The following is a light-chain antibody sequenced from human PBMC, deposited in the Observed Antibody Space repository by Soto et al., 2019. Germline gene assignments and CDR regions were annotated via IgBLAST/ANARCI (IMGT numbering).Light chain of an antibody. CDR2: DAS. J-gene: IGKJ4*01. CDR1: QSVSSY. CDR3: QHRSNWPPLT. Sequence: IVLTQSPATLSLSPGERATISCRASQSVSSYLAWYQQKPGQAPRLLIYDASNRATGIPARFSGSGSGTDFTLTISSLEPEDFAVYYCQHRSNWPPLTFGGGTKVEIK. V-gene: IGKV3-11*01.